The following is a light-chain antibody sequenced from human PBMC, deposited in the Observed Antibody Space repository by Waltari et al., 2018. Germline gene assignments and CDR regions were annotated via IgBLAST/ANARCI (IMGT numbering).Light chain of an antibody. Sequence: QSALTQPASVSGSSGQSITISCSGTISDVGTYNYVSWYQHYPGKAPKLMIYQVTNRPSGISDRFSGSKSGNTASLTISGLQAEDEADYYCSSYITGNSWVFGGGTKLTVL. J-gene: IGLJ3*02. CDR2: QVT. V-gene: IGLV2-14*01. CDR1: ISDVGTYNY. CDR3: SSYITGNSWV.